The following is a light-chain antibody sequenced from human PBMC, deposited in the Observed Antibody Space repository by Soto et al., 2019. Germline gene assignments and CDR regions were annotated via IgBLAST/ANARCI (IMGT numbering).Light chain of an antibody. CDR3: QEYNSYPFS. Sequence: DIQMTQSPSTLSASVGDRVTITCRASQSISSWLAWYQQKPGKAPKLLIYDASSLESGVPSRFSGSGSGTEVNLTISSLQPDDFATYYCQEYNSYPFSFRPGTKVDIK. CDR2: DAS. J-gene: IGKJ3*01. V-gene: IGKV1-5*01. CDR1: QSISSW.